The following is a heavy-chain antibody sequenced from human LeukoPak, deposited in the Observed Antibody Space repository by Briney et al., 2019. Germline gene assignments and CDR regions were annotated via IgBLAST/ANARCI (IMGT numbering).Heavy chain of an antibody. J-gene: IGHJ4*02. D-gene: IGHD3-3*01. CDR2: ISGSGGST. CDR3: ANHDGYYDFWSGYYPYLGDY. Sequence: PGGSLRLSCAASGFTFSSYAMSWVRQAPGRGLEWVSAISGSGGSTYYADSVKGRFTISRDNYKNTLYLQINSLRAEDTAVYYCANHDGYYDFWSGYYPYLGDYWGQGTLVTVSS. CDR1: GFTFSSYA. V-gene: IGHV3-23*01.